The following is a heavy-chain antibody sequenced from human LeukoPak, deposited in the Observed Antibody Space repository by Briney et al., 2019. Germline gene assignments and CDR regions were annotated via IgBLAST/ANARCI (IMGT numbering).Heavy chain of an antibody. CDR1: GFTFDDYG. CDR3: SRGRGVAVAGKEDY. CDR2: INWNGGST. Sequence: PGGSLRLSCAASGFTFDDYGMSWVRQAPGKGLEWVSGINWNGGSTGYADSVKGRFTISRDNAKNSLYLQMNSLRAEDTASYYCSRGRGVAVAGKEDYWGQGTLVTVSS. J-gene: IGHJ4*02. D-gene: IGHD6-19*01. V-gene: IGHV3-20*04.